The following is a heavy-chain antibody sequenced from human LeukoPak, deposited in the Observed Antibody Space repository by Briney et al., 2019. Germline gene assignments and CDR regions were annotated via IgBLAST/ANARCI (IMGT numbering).Heavy chain of an antibody. J-gene: IGHJ6*03. CDR1: GFTFDDYA. D-gene: IGHD6-6*01. CDR3: AKDGVRIVTGIAARRNYYYMDV. V-gene: IGHV3-43D*03. Sequence: PGGSLRLSCAASGFTFDDYAMHWVRQAPGKGLEWVSLISWDGGSTYYADSVKGRFTISRDNSKNSLYLQMNSLRAEDTALYYCAKDGVRIVTGIAARRNYYYMDVWGKGTTVTVSS. CDR2: ISWDGGST.